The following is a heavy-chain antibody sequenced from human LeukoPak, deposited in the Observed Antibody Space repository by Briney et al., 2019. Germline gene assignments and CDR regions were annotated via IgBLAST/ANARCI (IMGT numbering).Heavy chain of an antibody. D-gene: IGHD2-2*01. V-gene: IGHV3-13*01. CDR2: IGTAGDT. Sequence: PGGSLRLSCAASGFTFSSYDMHWVRQATGKGLEWVSAIGTAGDTYYPGSVKGRFTISRENAKNSLYLQMNSLRAGDTAVYYCARERTHYGTDVWGQGTTVTVSS. CDR3: ARERTHYGTDV. CDR1: GFTFSSYD. J-gene: IGHJ6*02.